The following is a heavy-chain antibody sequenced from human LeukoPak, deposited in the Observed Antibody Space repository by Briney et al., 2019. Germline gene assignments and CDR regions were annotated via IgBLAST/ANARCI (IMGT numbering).Heavy chain of an antibody. CDR3: ARDPRYYYDSSGLD. Sequence: SVKVSCKASGGTFSSYTISWVRQAPGQGLEWMGRIIPIPGIANYAQKFRGRVTITADKSTSTAYMELSSLRSEDTAVYYCARDPRYYYDSSGLDWGQGTLVTVSS. V-gene: IGHV1-69*04. D-gene: IGHD3-22*01. J-gene: IGHJ4*02. CDR2: IIPIPGIA. CDR1: GGTFSSYT.